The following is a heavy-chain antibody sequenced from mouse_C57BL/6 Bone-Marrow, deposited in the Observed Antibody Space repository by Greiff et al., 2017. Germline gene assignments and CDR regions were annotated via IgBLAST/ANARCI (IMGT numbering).Heavy chain of an antibody. V-gene: IGHV1-54*01. CDR2: INPGSGGT. CDR3: ARELGWFAY. Sequence: GAELVRPGTSVKVSCKASGYAFTNYLIEWVKQRPGQGLEWIGVINPGSGGTNYNEKFKGKATLTADKSSSTAYMQLSSLTSEDSAVYFCARELGWFAYWGQGTLVTVSA. J-gene: IGHJ3*01. D-gene: IGHD4-1*01. CDR1: GYAFTNYL.